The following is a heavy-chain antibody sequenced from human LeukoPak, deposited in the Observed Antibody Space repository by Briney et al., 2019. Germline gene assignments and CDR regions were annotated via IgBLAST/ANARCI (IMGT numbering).Heavy chain of an antibody. CDR3: ERDFWGSRRDYMDV. Sequence: SQTLSLTCTVSGGSISSGSYYWSWIRQPAGKGLEWIGRIYTSGSTNYNPPLKSRVTISVDTSKNQFSLKLSSVTAADTDVYYCERDFWGSRRDYMDVWGKGTTVTVSS. CDR1: GGSISSGSYY. CDR2: IYTSGST. J-gene: IGHJ6*03. D-gene: IGHD7-27*01. V-gene: IGHV4-61*02.